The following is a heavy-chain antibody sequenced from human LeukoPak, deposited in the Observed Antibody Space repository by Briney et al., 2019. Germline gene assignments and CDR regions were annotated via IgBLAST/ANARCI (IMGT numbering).Heavy chain of an antibody. D-gene: IGHD3-9*01. V-gene: IGHV3-33*01. CDR3: ARERLTYYDILTGYPLGYFDY. CDR1: GFTFSSYG. CDR2: IWYDGSNK. Sequence: GGSLRLSCAASGFTFSSYGMHWVRQAPGKGLEWVAVIWYDGSNKYYADSVKGRFTISRDNSKNTLYLQMNSLRAEDTAVYYCARERLTYYDILTGYPLGYFDYWGQGTLVTVSS. J-gene: IGHJ4*02.